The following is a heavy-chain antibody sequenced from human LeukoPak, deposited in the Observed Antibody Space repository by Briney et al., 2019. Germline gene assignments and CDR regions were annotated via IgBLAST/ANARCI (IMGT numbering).Heavy chain of an antibody. CDR1: GFTFSSYA. J-gene: IGHJ4*02. Sequence: PGGSLRLSCAASGFTFSSYAMSWVRQAPGKGLEWVSAISGSGGSTYYADSVKGRFTISGDNSKNTLYLQMNSLRAEDTAVYYCAEPRHLLRFLEWLSPFDYWGQGTLVTVSS. CDR3: AEPRHLLRFLEWLSPFDY. D-gene: IGHD3-3*01. CDR2: ISGSGGST. V-gene: IGHV3-23*01.